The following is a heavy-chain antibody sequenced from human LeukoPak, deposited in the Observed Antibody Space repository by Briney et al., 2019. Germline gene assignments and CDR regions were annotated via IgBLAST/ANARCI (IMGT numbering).Heavy chain of an antibody. D-gene: IGHD1-26*01. Sequence: GGSLRLSCVASGFSFSTYGMSWVRQAPGKGLEWVSYISSSSSTIYYADSVKGRFTISRDNARNSLYLQMNSLRAEDTAVYYCARDPYSGTYGDTYYYYMDVWGKGTTVTISS. J-gene: IGHJ6*03. V-gene: IGHV3-48*04. CDR3: ARDPYSGTYGDTYYYYMDV. CDR1: GFSFSTYG. CDR2: ISSSSSTI.